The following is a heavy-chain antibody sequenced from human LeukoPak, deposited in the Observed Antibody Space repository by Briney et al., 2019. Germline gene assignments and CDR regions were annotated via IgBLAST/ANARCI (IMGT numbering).Heavy chain of an antibody. Sequence: GKSLKISCKGSGYRFTNYWIGWVRQMPGKGLEWMGIIYPGDSDTRYSPSFQGQVTISVDKSISTAHLQWSSLKASDTAMYYCARHYSNDAMDVWGQGTTVTVSS. CDR3: ARHYSNDAMDV. CDR2: IYPGDSDT. J-gene: IGHJ6*02. CDR1: GYRFTNYW. V-gene: IGHV5-51*01. D-gene: IGHD4-11*01.